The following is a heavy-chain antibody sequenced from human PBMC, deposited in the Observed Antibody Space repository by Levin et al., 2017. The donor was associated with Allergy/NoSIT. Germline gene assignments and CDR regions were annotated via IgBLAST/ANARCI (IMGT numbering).Heavy chain of an antibody. V-gene: IGHV3-30*18. D-gene: IGHD2-2*01. CDR2: ISYDGSNK. CDR3: AKDGGSTSHGEDY. CDR1: GFTFSSYG. Sequence: GGSLRLSCAASGFTFSSYGMHWVRQAPGKGLEWVAVISYDGSNKYYADSVKGRFTISRDNSKNTLYLQMNSLRAEDTAVYYCAKDGGSTSHGEDYWGQGTLVTVSS. J-gene: IGHJ4*02.